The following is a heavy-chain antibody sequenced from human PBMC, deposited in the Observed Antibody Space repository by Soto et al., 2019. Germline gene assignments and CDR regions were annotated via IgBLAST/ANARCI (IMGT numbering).Heavy chain of an antibody. V-gene: IGHV5-51*01. CDR3: ARRGGFGRMSHSDL. CDR2: IYPGDSDT. CDR1: GYTFSKSW. D-gene: IGHD3-10*01. Sequence: PGESLKISCQGSGYTFSKSWIAWVRQMPGEGLEWVGIIYPGDSDTRYSPSFQGQVTISADRSINTAYLQWSSLKASDTAMYYCARRGGFGRMSHSDLWGQGTLVTVSS. J-gene: IGHJ5*02.